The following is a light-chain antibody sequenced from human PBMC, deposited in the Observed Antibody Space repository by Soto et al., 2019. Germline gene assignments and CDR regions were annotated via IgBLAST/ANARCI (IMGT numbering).Light chain of an antibody. CDR3: QQYNTYAT. CDR1: QNIRNL. CDR2: DAS. J-gene: IGKJ5*01. Sequence: IQVTQSPSTLSAAVGDSVTITCRASQNIRNLLSWYQQKPGKAPKPLIYDASTLKTGVPSRFSGSGSGSEFNFTITGLQPDDFATYFCQQYNTYATFGQGTRLEIK. V-gene: IGKV1-5*01.